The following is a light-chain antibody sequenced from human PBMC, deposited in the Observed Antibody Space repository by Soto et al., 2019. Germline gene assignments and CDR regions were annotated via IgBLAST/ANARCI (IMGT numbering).Light chain of an antibody. CDR1: QGIAKD. Sequence: AIQLTQSPSSLSASVGDRVTITCRASQGIAKDLGWYQQKPGKAPRLLIFCASFLQSGVPSRFSGSGSGTDFTLTINGLQPEDFATYYCLQNYYSFRTFGQGTQVEIK. V-gene: IGKV1-6*01. CDR2: CAS. CDR3: LQNYYSFRT. J-gene: IGKJ1*01.